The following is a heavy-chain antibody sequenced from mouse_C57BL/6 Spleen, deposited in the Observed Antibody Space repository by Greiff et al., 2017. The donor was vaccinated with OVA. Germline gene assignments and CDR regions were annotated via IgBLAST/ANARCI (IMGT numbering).Heavy chain of an antibody. CDR1: GYTFTSYW. Sequence: VQLKQPGAELVRPGTSVKLSCKASGYTFTSYWMHWVKQRPGQGLEWIGVIDPSDSYTNYNQKFKGKATLTVDTSSSTAYMQLSSLTSEDSAVYYCARYYDYDVGYAMDYWGQGTSVTVSS. D-gene: IGHD2-4*01. CDR3: ARYYDYDVGYAMDY. J-gene: IGHJ4*01. V-gene: IGHV1-59*01. CDR2: IDPSDSYT.